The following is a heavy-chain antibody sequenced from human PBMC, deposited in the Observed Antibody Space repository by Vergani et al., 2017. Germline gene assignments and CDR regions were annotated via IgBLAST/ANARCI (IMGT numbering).Heavy chain of an antibody. CDR1: GFTFSSYS. CDR3: ARDPGDSSGFDY. J-gene: IGHJ4*02. Sequence: EVQLVESGGGLVQPGGSLRLSCAASGFTFSSYSMNWVRQAPGKGLEWVSSISSSSSYIYYADSVKGRFTISRDNAKNSLYLQMNSLRAEDTAVYYCARDPGDSSGFDYWGQGTLVTVSS. D-gene: IGHD3-22*01. CDR2: ISSSSSYI. V-gene: IGHV3-21*01.